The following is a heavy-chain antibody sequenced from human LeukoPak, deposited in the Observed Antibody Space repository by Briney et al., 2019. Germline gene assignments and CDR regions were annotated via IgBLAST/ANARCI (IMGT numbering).Heavy chain of an antibody. CDR1: GDSISSGSFY. CDR3: ARDVLAAPGTFDY. J-gene: IGHJ4*02. V-gene: IGHV4-61*02. CDR2: IYPSGST. Sequence: PSETLSLTCSVSGDSISSGSFYWSWIRQPAGRGLEWIGRIYPSGSTNYNPSLKSRVAISLDTSKNQFSLKLSSVTAADTAVYYCARDVLAAPGTFDYWGQGALVTVSS. D-gene: IGHD6-13*01.